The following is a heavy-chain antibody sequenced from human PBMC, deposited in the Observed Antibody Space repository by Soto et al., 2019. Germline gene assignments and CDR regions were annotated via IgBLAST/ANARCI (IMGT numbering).Heavy chain of an antibody. D-gene: IGHD6-13*01. CDR3: ARGFSSYSDL. CDR2: MNPNTGNT. CDR1: GYTFTDYD. V-gene: IGHV1-8*02. J-gene: IGHJ5*02. Sequence: GASVKVSCKAHGYTFTDYDINWVRQAAGQAPEWMGWMNPNTGNTAYAQKFQGRLTLTRDTSMATAFMDLSSLTSDDTAVYYCARGFSSYSDLWAQGTLVTVSS.